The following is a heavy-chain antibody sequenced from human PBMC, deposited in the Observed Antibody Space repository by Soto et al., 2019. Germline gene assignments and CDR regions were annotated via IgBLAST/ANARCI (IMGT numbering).Heavy chain of an antibody. Sequence: PSETLSLTCTVSGGSISSYYWSWIRQPPGKGLEWIGYIYYSGSTNYNPSLKSRVTISVDTSKNQFSLKLSSVTAADTAVYYCARAVDDYGDYDFDYWGQGTLVTVSS. D-gene: IGHD4-17*01. V-gene: IGHV4-59*01. J-gene: IGHJ4*02. CDR1: GGSISSYY. CDR3: ARAVDDYGDYDFDY. CDR2: IYYSGST.